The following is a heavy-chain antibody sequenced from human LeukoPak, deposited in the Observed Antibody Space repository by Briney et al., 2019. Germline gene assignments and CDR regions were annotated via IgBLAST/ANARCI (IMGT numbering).Heavy chain of an antibody. CDR3: ARVVDHDYGDYYLDY. D-gene: IGHD4-17*01. J-gene: IGHJ4*02. Sequence: GGSLRLSCSASGFTVSSNDMSWVRQAPGKGLECVSVIYSGAGTDYADSVKGRLTICRDNSKNTLYLQMNSLRAEDTAVYYCARVVDHDYGDYYLDYWGQGTLVTVSS. CDR1: GFTVSSND. CDR2: IYSGAGT. V-gene: IGHV3-53*01.